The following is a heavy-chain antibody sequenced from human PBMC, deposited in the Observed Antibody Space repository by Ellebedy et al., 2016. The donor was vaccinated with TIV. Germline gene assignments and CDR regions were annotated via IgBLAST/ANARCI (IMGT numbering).Heavy chain of an antibody. Sequence: MPSETLSLTCAVYGGSFSGYYWSWIRQPPGKGLEWIGEINHSGNTNYNPSLKSRVPISVDTSKNQFSLKLSSVTAADTAVYYCARRPLWLGYFDYWGQGTLVTVSS. CDR1: GGSFSGYY. V-gene: IGHV4-34*01. CDR2: INHSGNT. D-gene: IGHD3-10*01. J-gene: IGHJ4*02. CDR3: ARRPLWLGYFDY.